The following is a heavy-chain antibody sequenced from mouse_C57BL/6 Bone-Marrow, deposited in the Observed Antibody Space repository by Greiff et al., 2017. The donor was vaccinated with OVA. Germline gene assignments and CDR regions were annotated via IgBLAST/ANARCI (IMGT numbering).Heavy chain of an antibody. J-gene: IGHJ3*01. CDR3: ARKGGLGAWFAY. CDR2: IDPNSGGT. Sequence: VQLQQPGAELVKPGASVKLSCKASGYTFTSYWMHWVKQRPGRGLEWIGRIDPNSGGTKYNEKFKSKATLTVDKPSSTAYMQLSSLTSGDSAVYYCARKGGLGAWFAYWGQGTLVTVSA. V-gene: IGHV1-72*01. D-gene: IGHD2-14*01. CDR1: GYTFTSYW.